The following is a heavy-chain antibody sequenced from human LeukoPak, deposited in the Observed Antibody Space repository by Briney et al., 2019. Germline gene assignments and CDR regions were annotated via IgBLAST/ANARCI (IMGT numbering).Heavy chain of an antibody. D-gene: IGHD1-26*01. CDR2: IIPIFGTA. CDR1: GGTFSSYA. Sequence: SVKVSCKXSGGTFSSYAISWVRQAPGQGLEWMGGIIPIFGTANYAQKFQGRVTITTDESTSTAYMELSSLRSEDTAVYYCAKEDSGFQYYFDYWGQGTLVTVSS. CDR3: AKEDSGFQYYFDY. V-gene: IGHV1-69*05. J-gene: IGHJ4*02.